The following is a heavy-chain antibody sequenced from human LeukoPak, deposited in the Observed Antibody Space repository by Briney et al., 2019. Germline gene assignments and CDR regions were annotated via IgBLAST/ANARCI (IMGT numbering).Heavy chain of an antibody. J-gene: IGHJ6*03. V-gene: IGHV3-21*01. Sequence: GGSLRLSCAASGFTFSRYSMNWVRQAPGKGREWVSSISSSSSYIYYSDSVSGRFTISRDNAKNALYLQMNSLRAEDTAVYYCARVGTPMVTIVAPYYMDVWGKGTTVTVPS. D-gene: IGHD5-18*01. CDR2: ISSSSSYI. CDR1: GFTFSRYS. CDR3: ARVGTPMVTIVAPYYMDV.